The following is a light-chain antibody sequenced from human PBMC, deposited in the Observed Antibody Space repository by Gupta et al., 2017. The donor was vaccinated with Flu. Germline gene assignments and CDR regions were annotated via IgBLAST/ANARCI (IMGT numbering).Light chain of an antibody. CDR2: AAS. CDR1: HSIKNY. J-gene: IGKJ2*01. CDR3: QQSYSAPQT. V-gene: IGKV1-39*01. Sequence: ITCRASHSIKNYLNWYQQKSGRAPKLLIFAASTLQGGVPSRFSGSGSGTEFTLNITNLQPEDLATYFCQQSYSAPQTFGQGTSLEVK.